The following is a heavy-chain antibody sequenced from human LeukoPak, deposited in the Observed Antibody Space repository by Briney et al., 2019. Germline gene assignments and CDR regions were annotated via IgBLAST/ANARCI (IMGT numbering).Heavy chain of an antibody. Sequence: GASVKVSCKASGYTFTSYYMHWVRQAPGQGLEWMGIINPSGGSTSYAQKFQGRVTMTRDTSTSTVYMELSSLRSEDTAVYYCARAPDGSSSWYAYYYYCMDVWGKGTTVTVSS. CDR3: ARAPDGSSSWYAYYYYCMDV. V-gene: IGHV1-46*01. CDR1: GYTFTSYY. J-gene: IGHJ6*03. CDR2: INPSGGST. D-gene: IGHD6-13*01.